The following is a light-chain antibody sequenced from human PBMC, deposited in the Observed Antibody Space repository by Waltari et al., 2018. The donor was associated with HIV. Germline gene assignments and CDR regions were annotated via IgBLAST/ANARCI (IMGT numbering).Light chain of an antibody. CDR3: ISYISSSSPV. J-gene: IGLJ3*02. Sequence: QSALPQPTSVSGSPGQSITISCTGTSFDIYGYNFVSWFQHHPGKAPKVIIYEVSNRPSGVSDRFSGSKSGNTASLTISGLQPEDEAEYFCISYISSSSPVFGGGTKLTVL. CDR2: EVS. V-gene: IGLV2-14*01. CDR1: SFDIYGYNF.